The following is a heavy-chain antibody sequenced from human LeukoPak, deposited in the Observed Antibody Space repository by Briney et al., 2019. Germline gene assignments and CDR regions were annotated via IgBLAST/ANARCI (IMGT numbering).Heavy chain of an antibody. D-gene: IGHD6-6*01. J-gene: IGHJ4*02. Sequence: GRSPRLSSALSGFTLRGYVMHCVRHSPRKRVERASFIQYDGAHSSPTDSVKGRFTISRDSSENTLYLQMNSLRPEDTAVYYCARVQSYSNSPLDSWGQGTRVPVS. V-gene: IGHV3-30*02. CDR3: ARVQSYSNSPLDS. CDR2: IQYDGAHS. CDR1: GFTLRGYV.